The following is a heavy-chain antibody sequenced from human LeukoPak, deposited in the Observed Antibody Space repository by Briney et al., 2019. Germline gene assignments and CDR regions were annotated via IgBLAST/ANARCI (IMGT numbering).Heavy chain of an antibody. V-gene: IGHV3-23*01. J-gene: IGHJ4*02. Sequence: GGSLRLSCAASGFTFSSYAMSWVRQAPGKGLEWVSAISGSGGSTYYADSVKGRFTISRDNSKNTLYLQMNSLRAEDTAVYYCAKAAVGYSYGSTEAFDYWGQGTLVTVS. CDR3: AKAAVGYSYGSTEAFDY. D-gene: IGHD5-18*01. CDR1: GFTFSSYA. CDR2: ISGSGGST.